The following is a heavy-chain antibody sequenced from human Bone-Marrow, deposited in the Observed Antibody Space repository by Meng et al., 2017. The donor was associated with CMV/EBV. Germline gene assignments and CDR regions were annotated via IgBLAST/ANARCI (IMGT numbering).Heavy chain of an antibody. CDR1: RYTFTDYY. D-gene: IGHD3-22*01. CDR3: TRGYSDSGGKRLDY. Sequence: ASVKVSCKASRYTFTDYYIHWVRQAPGQGPEWLGWINPNSGGTNYAQKFQGRVTMTRDTSISTTYMDLNSLISDDTAVYFCTRGYSDSGGKRLDYWGQGTLVTVSS. J-gene: IGHJ4*02. CDR2: INPNSGGT. V-gene: IGHV1-2*02.